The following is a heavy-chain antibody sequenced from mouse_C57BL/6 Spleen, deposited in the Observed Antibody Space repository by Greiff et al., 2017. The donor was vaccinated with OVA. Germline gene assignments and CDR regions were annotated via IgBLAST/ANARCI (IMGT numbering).Heavy chain of an antibody. CDR1: GYTFTSYW. CDR2: IHPSDSDT. D-gene: IGHD1-1*01. Sequence: QVQLQQPGAELVKPGASVKVSCKASGYTFTSYWMHWVKQRPGQGLEWIGRIHPSDSDTNYNQKFKGKATLTVDKSSSTAYMQLSSLTSEDSAVYYCAMDTTVVEDWFAYWGQGTLVTVSA. V-gene: IGHV1-74*01. J-gene: IGHJ3*01. CDR3: AMDTTVVEDWFAY.